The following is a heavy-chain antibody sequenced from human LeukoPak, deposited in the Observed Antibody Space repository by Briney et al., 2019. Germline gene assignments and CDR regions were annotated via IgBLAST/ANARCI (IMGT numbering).Heavy chain of an antibody. CDR2: VSYTGST. J-gene: IGHJ4*02. Sequence: PSETLSLTCTVSGGSISSGGYYWNWIRQPPGKGLEWIGYVSYTGSTNCNPSLKSRVTMSVDTSKNQFSLNLSSVTAADTVMYYCARASTVTTWSLGYWGQGILVTVSS. CDR3: ARASTVTTWSLGY. CDR1: GGSISSGGYY. D-gene: IGHD4-17*01. V-gene: IGHV4-61*08.